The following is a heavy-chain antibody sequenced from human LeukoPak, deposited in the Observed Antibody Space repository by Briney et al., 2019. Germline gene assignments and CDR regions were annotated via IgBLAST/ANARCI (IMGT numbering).Heavy chain of an antibody. Sequence: SETLSLTCTVSGGSISSYYWSWIWQPPGKGLEWIGYIYYSGSTNYNPSLKSRVTISVDTSKNQFSLKLSSVTAADTAMYYCARYDVWGTYRAFDYWGQGTLVTVSS. CDR2: IYYSGST. V-gene: IGHV4-59*08. J-gene: IGHJ4*02. CDR1: GGSISSYY. D-gene: IGHD3-16*02. CDR3: ARYDVWGTYRAFDY.